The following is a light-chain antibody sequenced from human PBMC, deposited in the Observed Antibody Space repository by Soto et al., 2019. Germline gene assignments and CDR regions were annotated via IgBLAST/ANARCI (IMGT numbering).Light chain of an antibody. Sequence: QAVVTQPPSVSGAPGQRVTISCNGSTSNIGAGYDVHWYQQLPGAAPTLLISSHNNRPSGVPDRFFGSKSGTSASLTISGRQAEDEADYYCQSYDIALSASGVFGGGTQLTVL. CDR2: SHN. J-gene: IGLJ3*02. CDR3: QSYDIALSASGV. V-gene: IGLV1-40*01. CDR1: TSNIGAGYD.